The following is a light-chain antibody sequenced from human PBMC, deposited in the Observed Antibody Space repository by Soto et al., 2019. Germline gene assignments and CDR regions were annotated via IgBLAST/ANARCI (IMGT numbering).Light chain of an antibody. V-gene: IGKV3-11*01. CDR2: DAS. J-gene: IGKJ4*01. CDR1: QSITIY. CDR3: QQRSNWLLT. Sequence: EIVLTQSPATLSLSPGDRATLSCRASQSITIYLAWYQQRPGQAPRLLIYDASNRATGVPARFSGSGSGTDFTLTISSLEPEDFAVYYCQQRSNWLLTFGGGTKVEI.